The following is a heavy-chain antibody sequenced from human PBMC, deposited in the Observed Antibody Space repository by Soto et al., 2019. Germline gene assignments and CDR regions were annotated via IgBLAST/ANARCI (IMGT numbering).Heavy chain of an antibody. Sequence: SETLSLTCGVSGGTVASSHWWSWVRQSPGRGLEWIGNVYHTGDTNFNPSLQSRVTFSVDKSNNQCSLRLTSVTAADTAVYFCAREIVTAGGNNYFDPSVPGTLVTVSS. J-gene: IGHJ5*02. V-gene: IGHV4-4*02. CDR2: VYHTGDT. CDR1: GGTVASSHW. D-gene: IGHD2-21*02. CDR3: AREIVTAGGNNYFDP.